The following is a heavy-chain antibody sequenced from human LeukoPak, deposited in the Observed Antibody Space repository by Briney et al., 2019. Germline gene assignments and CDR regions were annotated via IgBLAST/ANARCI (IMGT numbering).Heavy chain of an antibody. D-gene: IGHD3-22*01. CDR2: ISAYNGNT. CDR3: ARDTRRYYYDSSGDYYYYGMDV. Sequence: ASVKVSCKASGYTFTSYGISWVRQAPGQGLEWMGWISAYNGNTNYAQKLQGRVTMTTDTSTSTAYMELRSLRSDDTAVYYCARDTRRYYYDSSGDYYYYGMDVWGQGTTVTVSS. CDR1: GYTFTSYG. V-gene: IGHV1-18*01. J-gene: IGHJ6*02.